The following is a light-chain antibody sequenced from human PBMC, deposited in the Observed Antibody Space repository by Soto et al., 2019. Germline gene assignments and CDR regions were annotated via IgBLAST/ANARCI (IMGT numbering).Light chain of an antibody. J-gene: IGKJ5*01. Sequence: EVVLTQSPATLSLSPGERATLSCRASQSVSSYLAWYQQRPGQAPRLLIFDASNRATGIPARFSGSGSGTDVTHTIGSLEPEDFAVYYCQQRSSWPPITFGQGTRLEIK. V-gene: IGKV3-11*01. CDR3: QQRSSWPPIT. CDR1: QSVSSY. CDR2: DAS.